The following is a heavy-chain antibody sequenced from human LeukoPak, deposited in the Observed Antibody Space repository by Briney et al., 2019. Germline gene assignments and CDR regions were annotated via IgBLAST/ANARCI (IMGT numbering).Heavy chain of an antibody. V-gene: IGHV3-30-3*01. CDR2: ISYDGSNK. Sequence: GGSLRLSCAASRFTFSSYAMHWVRQAPGKGLEWVAVISYDGSNKYYADSVKGRFTISRDNSKNTLYLQMNSLRAEDTAVYYCARDRGYDFIDYWGQGTLVTVSS. CDR1: RFTFSSYA. CDR3: ARDRGYDFIDY. J-gene: IGHJ4*02. D-gene: IGHD5-12*01.